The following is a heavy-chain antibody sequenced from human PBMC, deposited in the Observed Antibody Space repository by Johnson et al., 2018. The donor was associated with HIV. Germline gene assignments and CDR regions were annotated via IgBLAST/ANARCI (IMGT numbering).Heavy chain of an antibody. CDR1: GFNFDVYA. D-gene: IGHD1-26*01. J-gene: IGHJ3*02. Sequence: VQLVESGGDLVQPGRSLKLACAASGFNFDVYAMHWVRQVLGKGLEWVSTISWNSGSIGYADSVKGRFTISRDNAKNSLYLQMNSLRAEDTALYYCARSSGSYWRGTFDIWGQGTMVTVSS. CDR3: ARSSGSYWRGTFDI. V-gene: IGHV3-9*01. CDR2: ISWNSGSI.